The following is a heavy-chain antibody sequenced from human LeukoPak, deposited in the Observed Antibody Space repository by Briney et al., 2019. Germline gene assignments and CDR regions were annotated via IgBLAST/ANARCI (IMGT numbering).Heavy chain of an antibody. CDR3: VRGSDGDAFDI. CDR1: GFTFSSYW. V-gene: IGHV3-7*01. CDR2: IKQDGSEK. Sequence: PGGSLRLSCAASGFTFSSYWMSWVRQAPGKGLEWVANIKQDGSEKYYVDSVKGRFTISRDNAKNSLYLQMNSLRAEDTAVYYCVRGSDGDAFDIWGQGTMVTVSS. J-gene: IGHJ3*02. D-gene: IGHD3-3*01.